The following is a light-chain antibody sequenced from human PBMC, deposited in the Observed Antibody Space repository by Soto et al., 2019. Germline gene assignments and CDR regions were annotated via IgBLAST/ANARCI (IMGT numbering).Light chain of an antibody. CDR2: GNS. V-gene: IGLV1-40*01. Sequence: QAVVTQPPSVSGAPGQRVTISCTGSSSNIGAGYDVHWYQQLPRTAPKLLIYGNSNRPSGVPDRFSGSKSGTSASLAITGLQAEDEADYYCQSFDSSLEVVFGGGTKVTVL. CDR1: SSNIGAGYD. J-gene: IGLJ2*01. CDR3: QSFDSSLEVV.